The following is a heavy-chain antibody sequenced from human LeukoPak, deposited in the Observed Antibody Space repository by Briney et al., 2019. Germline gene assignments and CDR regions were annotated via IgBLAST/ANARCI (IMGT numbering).Heavy chain of an antibody. Sequence: ASVKVSCKASGYTFTSYDINWVRQATGQGLEWMGWMNPNSGNTGYARKFQGRVTMTRNTSISTAYMELSSLRSEDTAVYYCARGRRSSSWVRDIDYWGQGTLVTVSS. CDR1: GYTFTSYD. D-gene: IGHD6-13*01. CDR3: ARGRRSSSWVRDIDY. CDR2: MNPNSGNT. J-gene: IGHJ4*02. V-gene: IGHV1-8*02.